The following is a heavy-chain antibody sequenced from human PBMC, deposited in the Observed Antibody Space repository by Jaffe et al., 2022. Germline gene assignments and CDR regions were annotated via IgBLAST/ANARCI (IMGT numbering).Heavy chain of an antibody. CDR3: AKQTVNWYFGL. V-gene: IGHV3-23*01. CDR1: GFTFSSYA. Sequence: EVQLLESGGGLVQPGGSLRLSCAASGFTFSSYAMTWVRQAPGKGLEWVSTISGSGGDTYYADSVKGRFTISRDNSKNTLYLQMNSLRAEDTAVFYCAKQTVNWYFGLWGRGTLVTVSS. J-gene: IGHJ2*01. CDR2: ISGSGGDT. D-gene: IGHD4-17*01.